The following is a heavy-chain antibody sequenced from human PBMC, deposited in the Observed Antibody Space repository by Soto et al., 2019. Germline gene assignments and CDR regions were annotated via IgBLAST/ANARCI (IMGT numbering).Heavy chain of an antibody. D-gene: IGHD3-10*02. CDR3: GRNARVPDY. CDR1: GFTFSDSY. Sequence: QVQLVESGGGLAKPGGSLRLSCAASGFTFSDSYMNWSRQAPGKGLEYISYISGSSSDTKYADSVKGRFTISRDNAKNSLYLQMNSLRAEDTAVYYCGRNARVPDYRGQGTLVTVSS. J-gene: IGHJ4*02. V-gene: IGHV3-11*05. CDR2: ISGSSSDT.